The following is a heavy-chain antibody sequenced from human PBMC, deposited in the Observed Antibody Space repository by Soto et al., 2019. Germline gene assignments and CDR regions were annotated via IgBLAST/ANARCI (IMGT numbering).Heavy chain of an antibody. Sequence: QVQLVESGGGMVQPGRSLRLSCAASKFTFSSYSMHWVRQAPGKGLEWVAVISYNGINKFYADSVKGRFTISRDNSKSILYLHMNSLRAEDTAVYYCARTALRRPITASGDFDPWGQGTLVIVSS. J-gene: IGHJ5*02. V-gene: IGHV3-30-3*01. CDR2: ISYNGINK. D-gene: IGHD1-20*01. CDR1: KFTFSSYS. CDR3: ARTALRRPITASGDFDP.